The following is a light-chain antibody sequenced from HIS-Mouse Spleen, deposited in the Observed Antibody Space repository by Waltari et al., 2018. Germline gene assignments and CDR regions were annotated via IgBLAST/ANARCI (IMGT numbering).Light chain of an antibody. Sequence: QSALTQPASVSGSPGQSITISCTGTSSDVGSYNLVSWYQQHPGKAPKLMIYEGSKRPSVVSNRFSRSNSGNTASLTISGLQAQDETYYYCCSYAGSSTSVVFVGRTKLTVL. V-gene: IGLV2-23*01. J-gene: IGLJ2*01. CDR3: CSYAGSSTSVV. CDR2: EGS. CDR1: SSDVGSYNL.